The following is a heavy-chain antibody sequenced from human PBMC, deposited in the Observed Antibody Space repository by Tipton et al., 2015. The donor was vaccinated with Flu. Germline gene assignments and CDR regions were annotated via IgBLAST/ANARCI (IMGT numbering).Heavy chain of an antibody. J-gene: IGHJ4*02. CDR2: VIAVFGTT. CDR1: GGTLSSQA. CDR3: AKNMFYYDSSPYLN. V-gene: IGHV1-69*01. Sequence: QMQLVQSGAEVKKPGSSVKVSCKASGGTLSSQAISWVRQAPGQGLEWMGGVIAVFGTTNYAQKFQGRVTITADEFMSTVYMELSSLRSEDTAVYYCAKNMFYYDSSPYLNWGQGTLVTVSS. D-gene: IGHD3-22*01.